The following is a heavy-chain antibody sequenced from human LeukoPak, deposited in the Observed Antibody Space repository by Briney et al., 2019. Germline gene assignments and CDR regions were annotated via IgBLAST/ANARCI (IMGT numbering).Heavy chain of an antibody. V-gene: IGHV4-59*08. Sequence: PSETLSLTCTVSGGSISSYYWSWIRQPPGKGQEWIGYIYYSGSTNYNPSLKSRVTISVDTSKNQFSLKLSSVTAADTAVYYCAGAYSGSYYYYYYYGMDVWGQGTTVTVSS. CDR2: IYYSGST. D-gene: IGHD1-26*01. J-gene: IGHJ6*02. CDR3: AGAYSGSYYYYYYYGMDV. CDR1: GGSISSYY.